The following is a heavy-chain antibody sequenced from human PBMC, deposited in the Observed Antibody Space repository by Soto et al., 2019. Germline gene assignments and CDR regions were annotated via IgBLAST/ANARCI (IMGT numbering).Heavy chain of an antibody. V-gene: IGHV3-23*01. CDR2: ISGSGGST. Sequence: GGSLRLSCAASGFTFSSYAMSWVRQAPGKGLEWVSAISGSGGSTYYADSVKGRFTISRDNSKNTLYLQMNSLRAEDTAVYYCAKGTVRFLEWPNWFDPWGQGTLVTVSS. J-gene: IGHJ5*02. D-gene: IGHD3-3*01. CDR1: GFTFSSYA. CDR3: AKGTVRFLEWPNWFDP.